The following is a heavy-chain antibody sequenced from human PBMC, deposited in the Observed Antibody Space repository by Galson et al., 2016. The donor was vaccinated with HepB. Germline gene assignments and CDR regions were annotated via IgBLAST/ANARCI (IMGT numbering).Heavy chain of an antibody. CDR1: GESLSGSH. J-gene: IGHJ6*02. V-gene: IGHV4-34*01. CDR2: INNSGST. Sequence: SETLSLTCTVSGESLSGSHWTWVRQPPRRGLEWIGEINNSGSTNYNPSLKSRVTLSVDTSTSQFSLDLASVSAAGTAVYFCARLRTLGSRTAEGWFYYGLDVWGRGTTVTVSS. CDR3: ARLRTLGSRTAEGWFYYGLDV. D-gene: IGHD3-10*01.